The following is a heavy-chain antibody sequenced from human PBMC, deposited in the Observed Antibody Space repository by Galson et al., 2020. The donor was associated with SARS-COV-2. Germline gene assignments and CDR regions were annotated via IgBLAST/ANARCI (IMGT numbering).Heavy chain of an antibody. CDR1: GTSISSGSYS. CDR3: ARLHYGEYAPEAFDI. D-gene: IGHD4-17*01. Sequence: SATLSLTCAVSGTSISSGSYSWNWIRQPPGKGLEWIGYISHSGGTYYNPSLKSRVTISGDRSKNQFSLRLSSVTAADTAVYYCARLHYGEYAPEAFDIWGPGRRVTVAS. J-gene: IGHJ3*02. CDR2: ISHSGGT. V-gene: IGHV4-30-2*01.